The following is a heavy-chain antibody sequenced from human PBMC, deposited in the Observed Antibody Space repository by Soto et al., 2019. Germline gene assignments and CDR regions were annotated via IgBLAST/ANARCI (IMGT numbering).Heavy chain of an antibody. D-gene: IGHD2-21*01. CDR3: AKDAGWLLFLTPLDY. CDR1: GFTFSSYG. CDR2: ISYDGSNK. V-gene: IGHV3-30*18. Sequence: QVQLVESGGGVVQPGRSLRLSCAASGFTFSSYGMHWVRQAPGKGLEWVAVISYDGSNKYYADSVKGRFTISRENSKNTLYRQMNSLRAEDTAVYYCAKDAGWLLFLTPLDYWGQGTLVTVSS. J-gene: IGHJ4*02.